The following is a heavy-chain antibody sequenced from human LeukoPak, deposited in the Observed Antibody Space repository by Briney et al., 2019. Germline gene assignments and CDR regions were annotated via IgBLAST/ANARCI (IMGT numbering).Heavy chain of an antibody. D-gene: IGHD6-19*01. Sequence: GGSLRLSCAASGFTFSSYWMTWVRQPPGKGLEWVATIEEDENKRYYVDSVKGRFTISRDNAKNSVYPQMNSLRAEDTAVYYCARDAVAYWGQGTLVIVSS. CDR3: ARDAVAY. CDR1: GFTFSSYW. V-gene: IGHV3-7*03. CDR2: IEEDENKR. J-gene: IGHJ4*02.